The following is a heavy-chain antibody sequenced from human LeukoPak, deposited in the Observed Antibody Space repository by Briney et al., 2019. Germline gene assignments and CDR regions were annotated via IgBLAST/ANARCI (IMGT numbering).Heavy chain of an antibody. V-gene: IGHV3-30*18. CDR1: GFIFSDYG. CDR2: IAYDGNNT. D-gene: IGHD3-22*01. CDR3: AKDSSVYYYDSRNFDY. J-gene: IGHJ4*02. Sequence: LPGGSLRLSCVASGFIFSDYGIQWVRQAPGKGLEWVAVIAYDGNNTYYGDSVRGRFTISRDNSKNTLYLQMNSLRAEDTAVYYCAKDSSVYYYDSRNFDYWGQGTLVTVSS.